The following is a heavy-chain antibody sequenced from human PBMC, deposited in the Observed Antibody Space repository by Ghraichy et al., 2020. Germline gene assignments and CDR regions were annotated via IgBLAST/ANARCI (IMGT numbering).Heavy chain of an antibody. CDR3: AGRGHDFLNYYYYYMDV. CDR1: GGSISSSSYY. D-gene: IGHD3-3*01. V-gene: IGHV4-39*01. CDR2: IYYSGST. J-gene: IGHJ6*03. Sequence: SETLSLTCTVSGGSISSSSYYWGWIRQPPGKGLEWIGSIYYSGSTYYNPSLKSRVTISVDTSKNQFSLKLSSVTAADTAVYYCAGRGHDFLNYYYYYMDVWGKGTTVTVSS.